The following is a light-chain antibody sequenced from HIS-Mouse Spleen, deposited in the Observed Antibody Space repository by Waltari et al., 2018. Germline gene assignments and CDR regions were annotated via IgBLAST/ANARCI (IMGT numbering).Light chain of an antibody. CDR1: NIGSKS. V-gene: IGLV3-21*03. J-gene: IGLJ2*01. CDR2: DDS. Sequence: SYVLTQPPSVSVAPGKTARITCGGNNIGSKSVHWYQQRPGQAPVVLVYDDSDRPSGIPERLAGAKSRNTASMTISRVEAGDEADYYCQVWDSSSDHVVFGGGTKLTVL. CDR3: QVWDSSSDHVV.